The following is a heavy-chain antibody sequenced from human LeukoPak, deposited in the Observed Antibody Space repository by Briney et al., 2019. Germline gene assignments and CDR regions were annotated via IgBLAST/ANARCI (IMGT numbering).Heavy chain of an antibody. D-gene: IGHD6-19*01. CDR3: ARGYSSGPYAFDI. V-gene: IGHV3-23*01. CDR2: ILGGGDTT. J-gene: IGHJ3*02. Sequence: GGSLRLSCAASGFTFNYYAMNWVRQAPGKGLEWVSAILGGGDTTSYADSVKGRFTISRDNSKNTLYLQMNSLRAEDTAVYYCARGYSSGPYAFDIWGQGTMVTVSS. CDR1: GFTFNYYA.